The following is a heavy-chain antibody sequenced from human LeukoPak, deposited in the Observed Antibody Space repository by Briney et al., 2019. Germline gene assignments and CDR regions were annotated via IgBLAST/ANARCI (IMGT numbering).Heavy chain of an antibody. J-gene: IGHJ4*02. D-gene: IGHD1-26*01. CDR2: IIPIFGTA. Sequence: GASVKVSCKASGGTFSSYAISWVRQAPGQGLEWMGGIIPIFGTANYAQKFQGRVTITADESTSTAYMELSSLRSEDTAVYYCATQEEWELLPDYWGQGTLVTVSS. V-gene: IGHV1-69*01. CDR3: ATQEEWELLPDY. CDR1: GGTFSSYA.